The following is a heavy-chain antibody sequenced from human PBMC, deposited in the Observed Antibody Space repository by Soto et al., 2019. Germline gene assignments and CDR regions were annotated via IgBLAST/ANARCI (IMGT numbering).Heavy chain of an antibody. CDR2: INHSGST. Sequence: SETLSLTCAVYGGSFSGYYWSWIRQPPGKGLEWIGEINHSGSTNYNPSLKSRVTISVDTSKNQFSLKLSSVTAADTAVYYCARTEAYYPILPGYYPSHFDYWGQGTLVTVSS. J-gene: IGHJ4*02. CDR1: GGSFSGYY. CDR3: ARTEAYYPILPGYYPSHFDY. D-gene: IGHD3-9*01. V-gene: IGHV4-34*01.